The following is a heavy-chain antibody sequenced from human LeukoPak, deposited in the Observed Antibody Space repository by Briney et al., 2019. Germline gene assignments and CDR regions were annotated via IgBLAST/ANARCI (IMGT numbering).Heavy chain of an antibody. CDR2: INYSGNT. CDR1: GGSISDYY. V-gene: IGHV4-59*01. D-gene: IGHD4-17*01. Sequence: PSETLSLTCTVSGGSISDYYWSWIRQLPGKGLEWIGYINYSGNTNYNPSLKSRVTISVDTSKNQFSLRLTSVTAADTAVFYCAREGRQDYVYFDYWGQGSLVTVSS. CDR3: AREGRQDYVYFDY. J-gene: IGHJ4*02.